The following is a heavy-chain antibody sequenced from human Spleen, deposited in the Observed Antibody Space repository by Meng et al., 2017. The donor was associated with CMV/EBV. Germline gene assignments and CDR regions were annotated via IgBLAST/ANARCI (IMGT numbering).Heavy chain of an antibody. CDR1: GFTFSSYA. V-gene: IGHV3-23*01. J-gene: IGHJ3*02. CDR3: AKSGQRSTPEGAFDI. Sequence: GESLKISCAASGFTFSSYAMSWVRQAPGKGLEWVSAISGSGGSTYYADSVKGRFTISRDNSKNTLYLQMNSLRAEDTAVYYCAKSGQRSTPEGAFDIWGHGTMVTVSS. D-gene: IGHD5-24*01. CDR2: ISGSGGST.